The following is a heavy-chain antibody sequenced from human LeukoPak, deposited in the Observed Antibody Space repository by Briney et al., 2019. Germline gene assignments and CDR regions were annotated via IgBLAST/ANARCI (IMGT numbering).Heavy chain of an antibody. CDR1: GFTFSDYY. V-gene: IGHV3-11*03. D-gene: IGHD3-22*01. CDR3: ASRYYDSSGPLKYYFDY. J-gene: IGHJ4*02. CDR2: IGSSGSYT. Sequence: PGGSLRLSCAASGFTFSDYYMSWIRQAPGKGLEWLSYIGSSGSYTNYADSVRGRFTISRDNAKNSLYLQMNSLRAEDTAVYYCASRYYDSSGPLKYYFDYWGQGTLVTVSS.